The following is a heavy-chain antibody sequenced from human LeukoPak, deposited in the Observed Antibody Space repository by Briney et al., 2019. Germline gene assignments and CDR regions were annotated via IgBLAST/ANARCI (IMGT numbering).Heavy chain of an antibody. CDR3: AKADGSGNYSPHFDY. J-gene: IGHJ4*02. D-gene: IGHD3-10*01. CDR2: ISGSAGST. CDR1: GFTFSGYA. V-gene: IGHV3-23*01. Sequence: GGSLRLSCAASGFTFSGYAMTWVRQAPGKGLEWVSTISGSAGSTYYADSVKGRFTISRDNSEDTLYLQMNSLRAEDTAIYYCAKADGSGNYSPHFDYWGQGTLVTVSS.